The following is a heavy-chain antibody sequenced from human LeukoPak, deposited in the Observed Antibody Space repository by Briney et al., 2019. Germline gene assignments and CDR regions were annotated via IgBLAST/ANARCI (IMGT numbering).Heavy chain of an antibody. J-gene: IGHJ4*02. V-gene: IGHV1-2*02. Sequence: GASVKVSCKASGYIFTSYGVSWVRQAPGQGLEWMGWINSNSGGTNYAQKFQGRVTMTRDTSISTAYMELSRLRSDDTAVYYCARSPHILTGENFDYWGQGTLVTVSS. CDR2: INSNSGGT. CDR3: ARSPHILTGENFDY. D-gene: IGHD3-9*01. CDR1: GYIFTSYG.